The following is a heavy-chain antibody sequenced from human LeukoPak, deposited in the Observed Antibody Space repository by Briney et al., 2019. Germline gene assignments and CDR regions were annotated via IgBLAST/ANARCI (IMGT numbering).Heavy chain of an antibody. J-gene: IGHJ4*02. Sequence: RIKSKTDGGTTDYAAPVKGRFTISRDDSKNTLYLQMNSLKTEDTAVYYCTTDSPSIAVDYWGQGTLVTVSS. CDR3: TTDSPSIAVDY. D-gene: IGHD6-6*01. CDR2: IKSKTDGGTT. V-gene: IGHV3-15*01.